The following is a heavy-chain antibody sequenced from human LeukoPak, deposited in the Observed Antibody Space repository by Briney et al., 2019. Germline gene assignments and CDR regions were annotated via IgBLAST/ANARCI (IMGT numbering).Heavy chain of an antibody. Sequence: GGSLRLSCAASGFVFSSYWMHGVRQAPGKGPMWVSHINGERSSTSYADSVKGRFTISRDNAKNTLYLQMNTLRADDTAVYYCARGGPQSTSPADYWGQGTLVTVSS. CDR2: INGERSST. D-gene: IGHD2-2*01. J-gene: IGHJ4*02. CDR1: GFVFSSYW. CDR3: ARGGPQSTSPADY. V-gene: IGHV3-74*01.